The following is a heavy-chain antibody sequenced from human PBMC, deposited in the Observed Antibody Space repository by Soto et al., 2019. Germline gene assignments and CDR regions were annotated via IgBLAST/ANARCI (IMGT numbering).Heavy chain of an antibody. CDR1: GYTFTSYY. CDR2: INPRGGIT. J-gene: IGHJ6*02. CDR3: ASSPAYGSSWYEIPTDVTHGMDV. D-gene: IGHD6-13*01. Sequence: ASVKVSCKASGYTFTSYYIHWVRQAPGQGLEWMGIINPRGGITTYAQKFQGRLTMTGDTSTSTVYMELSSLTSEDTAMYHCASSPAYGSSWYEIPTDVTHGMDVWGQGTTVTVSS. V-gene: IGHV1-46*01.